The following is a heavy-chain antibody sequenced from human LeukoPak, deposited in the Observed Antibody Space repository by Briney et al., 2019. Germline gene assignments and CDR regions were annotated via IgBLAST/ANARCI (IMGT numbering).Heavy chain of an antibody. Sequence: ASETLSLTCAVYGGSFSGYYWSWIRQPPGKGLEWIGEINHGGSTNYNPSLKSRVTISVDTSKNQFSLKLSSVTAADTAVYYCARAGVYYDFWSGYYHWFDPWGQGTLVTVSS. CDR1: GGSFSGYY. CDR3: ARAGVYYDFWSGYYHWFDP. D-gene: IGHD3-3*01. CDR2: INHGGST. J-gene: IGHJ5*02. V-gene: IGHV4-34*01.